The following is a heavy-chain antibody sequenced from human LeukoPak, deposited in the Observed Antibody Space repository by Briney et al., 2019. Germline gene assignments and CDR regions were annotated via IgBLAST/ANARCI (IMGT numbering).Heavy chain of an antibody. Sequence: PSETLSLTCAVYGGSFSGYYWSWIRQPPGKGLEWIGEINHSGSTNYNPSLKSRVTISVDTSKNQFSLKLSSVTAADTAVYYCARGPPRGYSYFDYWGQGTLVTVSS. CDR3: ARGPPRGYSYFDY. CDR1: GGSFSGYY. CDR2: INHSGST. D-gene: IGHD5-18*01. J-gene: IGHJ4*02. V-gene: IGHV4-34*01.